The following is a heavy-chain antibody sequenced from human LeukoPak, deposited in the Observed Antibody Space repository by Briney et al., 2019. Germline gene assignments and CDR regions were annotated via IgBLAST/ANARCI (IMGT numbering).Heavy chain of an antibody. D-gene: IGHD1-26*01. CDR3: ARRIVGATSGGDY. V-gene: IGHV3-11*06. Sequence: GRFTISRDDAKNSLYLQMNSLRVEDTAVYYCARRIVGATSGGDYWGQGTLVTVSS. J-gene: IGHJ4*02.